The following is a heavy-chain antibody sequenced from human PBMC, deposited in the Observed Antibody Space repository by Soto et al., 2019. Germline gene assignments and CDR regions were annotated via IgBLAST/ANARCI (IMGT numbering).Heavy chain of an antibody. Sequence: QMQLVQSGAEVKKPGASVKVSCKASGYTFSDYYIHWVRHAPGQGLEWMGWISPRSGSANLAQGFPGRVSMTRDTSITTAYMELRGLKSDDTAMYYCARGPFYGPAYGMGVWGQGTTVTV. J-gene: IGHJ6*02. D-gene: IGHD3-10*01. CDR3: ARGPFYGPAYGMGV. CDR1: GYTFSDYY. V-gene: IGHV1-2*02. CDR2: ISPRSGSA.